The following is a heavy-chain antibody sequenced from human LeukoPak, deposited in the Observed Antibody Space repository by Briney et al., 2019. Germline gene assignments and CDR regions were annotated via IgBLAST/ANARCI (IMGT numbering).Heavy chain of an antibody. CDR2: INPTGGST. CDR1: GYTFTSYY. CDR3: ARDNSVGDNAWWFDP. J-gene: IGHJ5*02. Sequence: ASVKVSCKASGYTFTSYYMHGVRQPPGQGLEWMGLINPTGGSTGYAQKFHGIVTMTRDMSTSTDYMELSSLRSEVTASYYCARDNSVGDNAWWFDPWGQGTLVTVSS. V-gene: IGHV1-46*01. D-gene: IGHD1-26*01.